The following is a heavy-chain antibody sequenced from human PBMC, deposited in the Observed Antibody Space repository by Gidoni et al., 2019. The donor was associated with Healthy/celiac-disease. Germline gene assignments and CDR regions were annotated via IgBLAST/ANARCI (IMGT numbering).Heavy chain of an antibody. V-gene: IGHV3-53*01. D-gene: IGHD1-26*01. CDR3: AAGSYRNYYYYYGMDV. CDR1: GFTVSSNY. J-gene: IGHJ6*02. CDR2: IYSGGRT. Sequence: EVQLVESGGGLIQPGGSLRLSCSASGFTVSSNYMSWVRQAPGKGLEWVSVIYSGGRTYYADSVKGRFTISRDNSKNTLYLQMNSLRAEDTAVYYCAAGSYRNYYYYYGMDVWGQGTTVTVSS.